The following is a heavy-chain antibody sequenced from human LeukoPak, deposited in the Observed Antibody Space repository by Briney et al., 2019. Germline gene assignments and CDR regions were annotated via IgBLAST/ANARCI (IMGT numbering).Heavy chain of an antibody. D-gene: IGHD4-23*01. CDR3: ARTVVTLDWYFDL. CDR2: FYTSGTT. Sequence: SETLSLTCSVSGGSISSYSSNWIRQPAGKGLEWIGRFYTSGTTNYNPSLKSRVTMSIDTSRNQVSLKMRSVTAADTAVYYCARTVVTLDWYFDLWGRGTLVSVSS. V-gene: IGHV4-4*07. CDR1: GGSISSYS. J-gene: IGHJ2*01.